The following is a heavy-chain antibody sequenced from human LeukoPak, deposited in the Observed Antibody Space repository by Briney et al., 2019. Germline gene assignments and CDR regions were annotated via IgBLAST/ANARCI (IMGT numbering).Heavy chain of an antibody. Sequence: ASVKVSCKASGYTFTSYGISWVRQAPGQGLEWMGWISGYDGNTKYAQKLQGRVSLTTDSSTSTVYMELRSLRSDDTAVYYCARDDYGEPGWFDPWGQGTLVTVSS. CDR2: ISGYDGNT. CDR1: GYTFTSYG. CDR3: ARDDYGEPGWFDP. V-gene: IGHV1-18*01. J-gene: IGHJ5*02. D-gene: IGHD4-17*01.